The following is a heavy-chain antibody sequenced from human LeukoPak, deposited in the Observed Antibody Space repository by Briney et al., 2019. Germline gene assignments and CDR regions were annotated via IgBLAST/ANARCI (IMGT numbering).Heavy chain of an antibody. CDR3: ARHRAYCGGDCPYYYLDS. CDR2: IDYNGNT. J-gene: IGHJ4*02. Sequence: SETLSLTCTVSGGSITSHYWSWVRQPPGKGLEWIANIDYNGNTNYNPPLKSRVTISLDTSKKQVSLNLSSVTAADTAVYYCARHRAYCGGDCPYYYLDSWGQGTLVTVS. D-gene: IGHD2-21*02. V-gene: IGHV4-59*11. CDR1: GGSITSHY.